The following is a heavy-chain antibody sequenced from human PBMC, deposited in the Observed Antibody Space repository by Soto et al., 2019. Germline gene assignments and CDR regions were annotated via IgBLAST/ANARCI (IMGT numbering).Heavy chain of an antibody. D-gene: IGHD3-16*02. V-gene: IGHV3-30*18. J-gene: IGHJ4*02. CDR1: GFTFSSYG. CDR2: ISYDGSNK. CDR3: AKDTITFGGVIAYFDY. Sequence: GGSLRLSCAASGFTFSSYGMHWVRQAPGKGLEWVAVISYDGSNKYYADSVKGRFTISRDNSKNTLYLQMNSLRAEDTAVYYCAKDTITFGGVIAYFDYWGQGTLVTVSS.